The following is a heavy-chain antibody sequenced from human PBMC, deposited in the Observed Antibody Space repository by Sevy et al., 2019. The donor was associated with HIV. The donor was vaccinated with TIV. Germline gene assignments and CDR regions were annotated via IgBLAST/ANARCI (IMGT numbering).Heavy chain of an antibody. J-gene: IGHJ3*02. CDR2: ISGSGGST. CDR1: GLTLTSYA. CDR3: AKDRYEGSGYYPEGAFDI. D-gene: IGHD3-22*01. Sequence: GGSLRLSCAASGLTLTSYAMNWVRQAPGKGLEWVSTISGSGGSTYYGDSVKGRFTISRDNSKNTLYLQMSSLRAEDTAVYYCAKDRYEGSGYYPEGAFDIWGQGTKVTVSS. V-gene: IGHV3-23*01.